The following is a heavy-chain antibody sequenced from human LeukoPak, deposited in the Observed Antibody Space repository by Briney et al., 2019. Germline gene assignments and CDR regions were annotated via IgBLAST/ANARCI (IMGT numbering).Heavy chain of an antibody. CDR2: IYTSGST. V-gene: IGHV4-61*02. Sequence: PSETLSLTCTVSGGSICSGTYYWSWIRQPAGKGLEWIGRIYTSGSTNYNPSLKSRVTISVDTSKNQFSLKLSSVTAADTAVYYCAREFRDYGDHYYFDYWGQGTLVTVSS. CDR1: GGSICSGTYY. CDR3: AREFRDYGDHYYFDY. D-gene: IGHD4-17*01. J-gene: IGHJ4*02.